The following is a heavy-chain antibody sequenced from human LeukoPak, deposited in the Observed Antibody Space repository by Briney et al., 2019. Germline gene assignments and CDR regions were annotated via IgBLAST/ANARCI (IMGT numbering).Heavy chain of an antibody. CDR3: TTDTSVVVVPAAPSFDY. V-gene: IGHV3-15*01. CDR1: GFTFSNAW. D-gene: IGHD2-2*01. Sequence: PGGSLRLSCAASGFTFSNAWMSWVRQAPGKGLEWVGRIKSKTDGGTTDYAAPVKGRFTISRDDSKNTLYLQMNSLKTEDTAVYYCTTDTSVVVVPAAPSFDYWGQGTLVTVSS. CDR2: IKSKTDGGTT. J-gene: IGHJ4*02.